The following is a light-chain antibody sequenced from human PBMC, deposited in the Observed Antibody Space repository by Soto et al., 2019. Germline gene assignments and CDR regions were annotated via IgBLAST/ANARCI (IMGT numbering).Light chain of an antibody. Sequence: SYELTQPSSVSVSPGQTAWITCSGDVLSKKYARWFQQKAGQAPVLVIYKDTERPSGIPERFSGSSSETTVTLTISGAQVEDEADYYCAAWDDSLNVVFGGGTKVTVL. J-gene: IGLJ2*01. CDR3: AAWDDSLNVV. CDR1: VLSKKY. CDR2: KDT. V-gene: IGLV3-27*01.